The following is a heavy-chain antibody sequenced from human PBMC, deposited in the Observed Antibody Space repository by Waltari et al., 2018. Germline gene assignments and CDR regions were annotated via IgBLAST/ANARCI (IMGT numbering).Heavy chain of an antibody. J-gene: IGHJ6*02. Sequence: QVQLVESGGGVVQPGRSLSLSSTASEFTFSSYAMPWVRQAPGKGLEWVAVISYNERNIYYVDSVKVRFTISRDNSKKMLFLQMNSLINEDTAVYYCARDYCDRTNCHGMDVWGQGTTVIVSS. CDR2: ISYNERNI. V-gene: IGHV3-30*04. CDR1: EFTFSSYA. CDR3: ARDYCDRTNCHGMDV. D-gene: IGHD3-22*01.